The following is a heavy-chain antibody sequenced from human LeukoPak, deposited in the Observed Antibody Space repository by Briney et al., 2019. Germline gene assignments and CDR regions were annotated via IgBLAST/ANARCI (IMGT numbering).Heavy chain of an antibody. J-gene: IGHJ4*02. CDR2: INHSGST. CDR1: GGSFSGYY. Sequence: TSETLSLTCAVYGGSFSGYYWSWIRQPPGKGLEWIGEINHSGSTNYNPSLKSRVTISVDTSKNQFSLKLSSVTAADTAVYYCARLVTAAVYFDYWGQGTLVTVSS. V-gene: IGHV4-34*01. CDR3: ARLVTAAVYFDY. D-gene: IGHD6-13*01.